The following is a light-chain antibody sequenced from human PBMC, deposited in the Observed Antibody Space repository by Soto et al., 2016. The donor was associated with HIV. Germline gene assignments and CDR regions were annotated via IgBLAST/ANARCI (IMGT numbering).Light chain of an antibody. CDR1: QGISNY. Sequence: DIQMTQSPSSLSASVGDRVTITCRASQGISNYLAWYQQKPGKPPKLLISAASTLESGVSSRFRGSGSGTDFTLTISSLQPEDVATYYCQKYNGAPALIFGGGTKVEIK. V-gene: IGKV1-27*01. J-gene: IGKJ4*01. CDR2: AAS. CDR3: QKYNGAPALI.